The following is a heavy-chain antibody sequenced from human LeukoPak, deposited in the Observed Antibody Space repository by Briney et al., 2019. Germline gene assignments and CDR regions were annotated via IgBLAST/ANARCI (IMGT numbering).Heavy chain of an antibody. CDR3: ARGYYYDSSGYYYPPSG. J-gene: IGHJ4*02. CDR1: GGSISSSSYY. Sequence: SQTLSLTCTVSGGSISSSSYYWGWIRQPPGKGLEWIGSIYYSGSTYYNPSLKSRVTISVDTSKNQFSLKLSSVTAADTAVYYCARGYYYDSSGYYYPPSGWGQGTLVTVSS. V-gene: IGHV4-39*07. D-gene: IGHD3-22*01. CDR2: IYYSGST.